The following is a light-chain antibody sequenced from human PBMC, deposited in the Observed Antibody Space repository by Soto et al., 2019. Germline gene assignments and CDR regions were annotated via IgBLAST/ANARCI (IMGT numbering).Light chain of an antibody. CDR1: PGISNF. CDR3: QSHNSASGT. CDR2: AAS. J-gene: IGKJ1*01. V-gene: IGKV1-27*01. Sequence: DIQMTQSPSSLSAFVGDRVTITCRASPGISNFLAWYQQRPGKVPRLLIYAASTLQSGVPSRFSGSGSETDFTLTIRSRQPEDVGTYYCQSHNSASGTFGQGTKVEIK.